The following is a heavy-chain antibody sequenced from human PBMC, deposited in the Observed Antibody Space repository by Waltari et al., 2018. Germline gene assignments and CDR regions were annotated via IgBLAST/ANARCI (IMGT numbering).Heavy chain of an antibody. CDR2: INPSGGST. CDR1: GYPFTSYY. V-gene: IGHV1-46*03. Sequence: QVQLVQSGAEVKKPGASVKVSCTASGYPFTSYYMHWVRQDPGQGLEWMGIINPSGGSTSYAQKFQGRVTMTRDTSTSTVYMELSSLRSEDTAVYYCARSYSGSYYFDYWGQGTLVTVSS. D-gene: IGHD1-26*01. J-gene: IGHJ4*02. CDR3: ARSYSGSYYFDY.